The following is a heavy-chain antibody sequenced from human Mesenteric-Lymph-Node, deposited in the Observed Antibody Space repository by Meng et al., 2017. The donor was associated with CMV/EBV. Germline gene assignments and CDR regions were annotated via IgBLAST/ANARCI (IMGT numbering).Heavy chain of an antibody. J-gene: IGHJ3*02. V-gene: IGHV3-23*01. Sequence: GESLKISCAASGFTFSSYAMSWVRQAPGKGLEWVSAISGSGGSTYYADSVKGRFTISRDNSKNTLYLQMNSLRAEDTAVYYCARDHRYCSSTSCHDAFDIWGQGTMVTVSS. CDR1: GFTFSSYA. CDR2: ISGSGGST. CDR3: ARDHRYCSSTSCHDAFDI. D-gene: IGHD2-2*01.